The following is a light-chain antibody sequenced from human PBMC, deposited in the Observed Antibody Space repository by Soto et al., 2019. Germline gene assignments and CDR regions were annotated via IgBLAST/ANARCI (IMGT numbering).Light chain of an antibody. V-gene: IGKV3-15*01. CDR1: QYVGSN. J-gene: IGKJ1*01. CDR2: GAS. Sequence: EIVMTPSPATLFLSPGERATLSCRASQYVGSNLAWYQQKPGQAPRLLIFGASTRATGIPARFSGSGSETEFTLTISSLQSEDFAVYYCQQYNNWPPWTFGQGTKVDIK. CDR3: QQYNNWPPWT.